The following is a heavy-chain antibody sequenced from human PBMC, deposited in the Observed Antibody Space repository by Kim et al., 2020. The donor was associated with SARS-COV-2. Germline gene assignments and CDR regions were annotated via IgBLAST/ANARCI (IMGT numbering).Heavy chain of an antibody. J-gene: IGHJ3*02. CDR3: AKDLYDGYNSGAAPGAAFDI. CDR1: GFTFDDYA. Sequence: GGSLRLSCAASGFTFDDYAMHWVRQAPGKGLEWVSGISWNSGSIGYADSVKGRFTISRDNAKNSLYLQMNSLRAEDTALYYCAKDLYDGYNSGAAPGAAFDIWGQGTMVTVSS. V-gene: IGHV3-9*01. CDR2: ISWNSGSI. D-gene: IGHD5-12*01.